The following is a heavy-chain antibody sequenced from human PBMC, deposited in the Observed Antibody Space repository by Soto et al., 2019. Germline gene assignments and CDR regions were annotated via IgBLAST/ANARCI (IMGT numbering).Heavy chain of an antibody. V-gene: IGHV3-9*01. CDR2: ISWNSDSR. CDR1: GFTFDDYA. J-gene: IGHJ4*02. D-gene: IGHD5-12*01. Sequence: GGSLRLSCAASGFTFDDYAMHWVRQAPGKGLEWVSGISWNSDSRDYADSVKGRAIISRDNAKNSLYLQVNSLRGEDTALYYCAKNRGGGYDFDYWGQGALVTSPQ. CDR3: AKNRGGGYDFDY.